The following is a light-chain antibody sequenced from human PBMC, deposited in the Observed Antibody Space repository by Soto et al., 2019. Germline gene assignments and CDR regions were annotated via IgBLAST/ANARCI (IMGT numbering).Light chain of an antibody. CDR2: AAS. V-gene: IGKV1-39*01. Sequence: DIQMTQSPSSLSASVGGRVTITCRASQTISSYLNWYQQKPGTAPELLIYAASTLHGGVPSRFSGCGSGTNFTLTISSLQAEDFATYYCQQSYNTPYTSGQGTTLEIK. J-gene: IGKJ2*01. CDR3: QQSYNTPYT. CDR1: QTISSY.